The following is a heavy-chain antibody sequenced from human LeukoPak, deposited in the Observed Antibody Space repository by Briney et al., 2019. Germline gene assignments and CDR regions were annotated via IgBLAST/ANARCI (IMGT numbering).Heavy chain of an antibody. J-gene: IGHJ4*02. CDR3: ARIWFGAADY. CDR1: GGSISSGSYY. Sequence: SQTLSLTCTVSGGSISSGSYYWSWIRQPAGKGLEWIGRIYTSGSTNYNPSLKSRVTISVDTSKNQFSLKLSSVTAADTAVYYCARIWFGAADYWGQGTLVTVSS. D-gene: IGHD3-10*01. CDR2: IYTSGST. V-gene: IGHV4-61*02.